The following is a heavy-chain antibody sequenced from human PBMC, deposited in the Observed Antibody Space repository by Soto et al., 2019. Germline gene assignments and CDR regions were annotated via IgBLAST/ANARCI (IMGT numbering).Heavy chain of an antibody. CDR2: ISYDGSNK. Sequence: PWWSLRLSCSASVFTFSSYGMHWCRQAPGKGLEWVAVISYDGSNKYYADSVKGRFTISRDNSKNTLYLQMNSLRAEDTAVYYCAKVYSSSFGNYYYYGMDVWGQGTTVTVSS. J-gene: IGHJ6*02. CDR1: VFTFSSYG. V-gene: IGHV3-30*18. CDR3: AKVYSSSFGNYYYYGMDV. D-gene: IGHD6-13*01.